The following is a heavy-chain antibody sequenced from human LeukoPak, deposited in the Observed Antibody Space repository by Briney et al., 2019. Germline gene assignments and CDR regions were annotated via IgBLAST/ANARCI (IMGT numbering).Heavy chain of an antibody. CDR2: INHSGST. V-gene: IGHV4-4*02. CDR1: GGSIDSTNY. CDR3: ARSVHGDFDY. J-gene: IGHJ4*02. Sequence: SETLSLTCGVSGGSIDSTNYWSWVRQAPGKGLEWIGEINHSGSTNYNPSLKSRVTISVDTSKNQFSLKLSSVTAADTAVYSCARSVHGDFDYWGQGILVTVSS. D-gene: IGHD4-17*01.